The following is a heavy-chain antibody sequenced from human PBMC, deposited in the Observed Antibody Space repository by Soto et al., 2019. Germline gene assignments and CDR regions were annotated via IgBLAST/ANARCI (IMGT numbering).Heavy chain of an antibody. J-gene: IGHJ4*02. CDR3: ARWPYGSEGGLDY. CDR2: MNPNSGYT. D-gene: IGHD3-10*01. CDR1: GYTFTTYN. V-gene: IGHV1-8*01. Sequence: QVQLVQSGAEVKKPGASVKVSCKASGYTFTTYNINWVRQATGQGLEWMGWMNPNSGYTGYSQKFQGRVTMTRNTSISTAYMALSILRSEATALYYCARWPYGSEGGLDYWGQGTLVTVSS.